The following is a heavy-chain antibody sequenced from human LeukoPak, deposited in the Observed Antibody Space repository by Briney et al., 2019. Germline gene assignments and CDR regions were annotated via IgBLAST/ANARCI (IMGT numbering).Heavy chain of an antibody. Sequence: ASVKVSCKASGYTFTNYDINWVRQATGQGLEWMGWMNPNSDNTGSAQKFQGRVTMTRDTSITTAYMELSSLRSEDTAVYYCARAGFRGWELAEFDYWGQGTLVTVSS. CDR2: MNPNSDNT. D-gene: IGHD1-26*01. CDR1: GYTFTNYD. CDR3: ARAGFRGWELAEFDY. J-gene: IGHJ4*02. V-gene: IGHV1-8*01.